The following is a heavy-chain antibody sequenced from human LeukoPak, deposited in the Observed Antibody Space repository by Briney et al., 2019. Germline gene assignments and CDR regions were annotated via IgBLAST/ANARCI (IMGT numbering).Heavy chain of an antibody. D-gene: IGHD3-9*01. V-gene: IGHV4-61*02. CDR2: IYTSGST. Sequence: PSETLSLTCTVSGGSISSGGYYWSWLRQPAGKGREWIGRIYTSGSTNYNPSLKSRVTISVDTSKNQFSLKLSSVTAADTAVYYCASGLRYFDLYYWGQGTLVTVSS. CDR3: ASGLRYFDLYY. J-gene: IGHJ4*02. CDR1: GGSISSGGYY.